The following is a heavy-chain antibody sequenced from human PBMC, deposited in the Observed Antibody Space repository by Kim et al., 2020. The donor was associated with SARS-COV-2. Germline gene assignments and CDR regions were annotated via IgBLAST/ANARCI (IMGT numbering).Heavy chain of an antibody. J-gene: IGHJ4*02. D-gene: IGHD1-1*01. Sequence: NDNTRDSQKFQGKVAITRDTSASTAYMELSSLTSEDTAVYFCAREVATLDYWGQGTLITVTS. CDR2: NDNT. V-gene: IGHV1-3*01. CDR3: AREVATLDY.